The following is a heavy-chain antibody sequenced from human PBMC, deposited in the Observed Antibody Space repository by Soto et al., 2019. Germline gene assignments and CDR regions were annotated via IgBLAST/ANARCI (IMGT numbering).Heavy chain of an antibody. CDR2: ILPIFGTP. V-gene: IGHV1-69*13. CDR3: ATQAEALDTAMLKGLAH. J-gene: IGHJ4*02. CDR1: GGTFSNSA. D-gene: IGHD5-18*01. Sequence: VKCCGKSSGGTFSNSAIIWLRQAPWQGLEWMGGILPIFGTPNYAQKFQGRLTISADEFSSTAYMELKILRSEDTAVYYCATQAEALDTAMLKGLAHWGQGSLVTVSS.